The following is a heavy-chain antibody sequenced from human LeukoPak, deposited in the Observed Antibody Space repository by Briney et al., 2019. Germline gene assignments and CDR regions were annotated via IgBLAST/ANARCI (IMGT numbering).Heavy chain of an antibody. J-gene: IGHJ4*02. CDR2: IIPIFGTA. D-gene: IGHD3-22*01. CDR3: ARDPLRSYYDSSGYYNY. V-gene: IGHV1-69*05. CDR1: GGTFSSYA. Sequence: SVKVSCKASGGTFSSYAISWVRHAPRERLEWMGRIIPIFGTANYAQKFRGRVTITTDESTSTAYMELSSLRSEDTAVYYCARDPLRSYYDSSGYYNYWGQGTLVTVSS.